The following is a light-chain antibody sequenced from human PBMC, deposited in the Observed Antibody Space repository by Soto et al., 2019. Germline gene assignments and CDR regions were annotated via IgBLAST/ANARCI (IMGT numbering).Light chain of an antibody. J-gene: IGKJ1*01. CDR2: GAS. Sequence: EIVLTQSPGPLSLSPGEGATLSCRASPSVGGTFVAWYQQKGGQAPRLLIHGASNRATGIPDRFSGSGSGTDYTHTITRLEPEDHAEDDCQQYGGSPRAFGQGTKVEGK. CDR1: PSVGGTF. CDR3: QQYGGSPRA. V-gene: IGKV3-20*01.